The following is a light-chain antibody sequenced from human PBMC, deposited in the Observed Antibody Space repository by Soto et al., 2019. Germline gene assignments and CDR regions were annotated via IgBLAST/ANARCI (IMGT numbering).Light chain of an antibody. CDR1: SSDVGGYNY. J-gene: IGLJ2*01. CDR2: EVS. V-gene: IGLV2-8*01. CDR3: SSYEGSNNFVV. Sequence: QSALTQPPSASGSPGQSVTISCTGTSSDVGGYNYVSWYQQHPGKAPKLMIYEVSKRPSGVPDRFSGSKSGNTASLTVSGLQAEEEADYYCSSYEGSNNFVVFGGGTKVTVL.